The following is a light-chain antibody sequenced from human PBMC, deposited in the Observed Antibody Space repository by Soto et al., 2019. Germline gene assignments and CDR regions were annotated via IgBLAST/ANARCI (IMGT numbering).Light chain of an antibody. J-gene: IGLJ2*01. Sequence: NFMLTQPHSVSESPGKTVTISCTRSSGSIASNDVQWYQQRPGSAPTTVFYENNQRPSGVPDRFSGSTDGSSNSASLTISGLQTEDEADYYCQSYDSSTVVFGGGTKVTVL. CDR1: SGSIASND. CDR2: ENN. CDR3: QSYDSSTVV. V-gene: IGLV6-57*04.